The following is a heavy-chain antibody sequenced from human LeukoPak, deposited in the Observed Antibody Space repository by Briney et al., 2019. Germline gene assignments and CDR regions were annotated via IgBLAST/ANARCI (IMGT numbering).Heavy chain of an antibody. CDR2: IYSGGST. Sequence: GGSLRLSCAASGFTVSSNYMSWVRQAPGKGLEWVSVIYSGGSTYYADSVKGRFTISRDNSKNTLYLQMSSLRAEDTAVYYCATSTMVRGVYDYWGQGTLVTVSS. V-gene: IGHV3-66*02. CDR3: ATSTMVRGVYDY. CDR1: GFTVSSNY. J-gene: IGHJ4*02. D-gene: IGHD3-10*01.